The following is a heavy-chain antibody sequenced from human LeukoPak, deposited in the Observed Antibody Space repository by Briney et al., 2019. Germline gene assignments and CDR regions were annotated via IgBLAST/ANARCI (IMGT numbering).Heavy chain of an antibody. CDR2: ISSSSSYI. CDR3: AREHVVGAYNWFDP. V-gene: IGHV3-21*01. D-gene: IGHD1-26*01. Sequence: GGSLRLSCAASGFTFSSYWMHWVRQAPGKGLEWVSSISSSSSYIYYADSVKGRFTISRDNAKNSLYLQMNSLRAEDTAVYYCAREHVVGAYNWFDPWGQGTLVTVSS. CDR1: GFTFSSYW. J-gene: IGHJ5*02.